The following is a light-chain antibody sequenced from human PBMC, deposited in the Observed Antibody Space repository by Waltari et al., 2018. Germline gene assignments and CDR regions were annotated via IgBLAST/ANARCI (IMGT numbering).Light chain of an antibody. J-gene: IGKJ2*01. CDR2: KAS. CDR3: QQYNSYSYT. Sequence: DIQMTQSPSTLSASVGDRVTITCRASQSIISGLAWDQQKPGKAPKLLIYKASSLESGVPSRFSGSGSGTEFTLTISGLQPDDFATYYCQQYNSYSYTFGQGTKLEIK. V-gene: IGKV1-5*03. CDR1: QSIISG.